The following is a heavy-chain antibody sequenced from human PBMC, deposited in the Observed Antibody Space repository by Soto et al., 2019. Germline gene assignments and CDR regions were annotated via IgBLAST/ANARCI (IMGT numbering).Heavy chain of an antibody. J-gene: IGHJ4*02. CDR1: GFPLSTSEVA. CDR2: IYWDDDK. CDR3: VYRLEGGKLQPKFAY. Sequence: QITLKESGPTLVRPTQTLTLTCTFSGFPLSTSEVAVGWIRQPPGKALEWLALIYWDDDKRYSPSLKSRLTIMKDISKNQVVLTMTNTDPVDTATYYCVYRLEGGKLQPKFAYWGQGSLVTVSS. V-gene: IGHV2-5*02. D-gene: IGHD6-13*01.